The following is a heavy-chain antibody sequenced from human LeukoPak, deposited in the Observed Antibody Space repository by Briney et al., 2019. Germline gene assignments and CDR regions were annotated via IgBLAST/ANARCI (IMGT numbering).Heavy chain of an antibody. D-gene: IGHD1-26*01. CDR2: INPNSGGT. CDR1: GYTFTGYY. J-gene: IGHJ3*02. Sequence: GASVKVSCKASGYTFTGYYMHWVRQAPGQGLEWVGWINPNSGGTNYAQKFQGWVTMTRDTSISAAYMELSRLRSDDTAVYYCARGDPNSGSYPAHDAFDIWGQGTMVTVSS. CDR3: ARGDPNSGSYPAHDAFDI. V-gene: IGHV1-2*04.